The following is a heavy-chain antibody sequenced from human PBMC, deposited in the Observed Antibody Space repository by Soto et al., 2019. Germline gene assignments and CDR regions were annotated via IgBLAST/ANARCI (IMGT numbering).Heavy chain of an antibody. Sequence: QVQMVESGGGLVQPGRSLRLTCTASGFNFNRFAIHWVRQAPGKGLEWVAVISYDGNNEYVAVPLRDRFAISRDNSQNTVFLQIDDVRVEDTARYYCARDPSTPSWRGPEHHWGQGSLVIVSS. V-gene: IGHV3-30*09. CDR3: ARDPSTPSWRGPEHH. CDR2: ISYDGNNE. CDR1: GFNFNRFA. J-gene: IGHJ5*02. D-gene: IGHD2-2*01.